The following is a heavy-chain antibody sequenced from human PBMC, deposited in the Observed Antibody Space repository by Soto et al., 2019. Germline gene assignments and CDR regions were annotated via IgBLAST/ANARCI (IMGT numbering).Heavy chain of an antibody. CDR1: GYTFTGYY. J-gene: IGHJ5*02. D-gene: IGHD2-15*01. CDR2: INPNSGGT. Sequence: ASVKVSCKASGYTFTGYYMHWVRQAPGQGLEWMGWINPNSGGTNYAQKFQGRVTMTRDTSISTAYMELSRLRSDDTAVYYCARDNLYCSGGSCYPPGNWFDPWGRGTLVTVSS. CDR3: ARDNLYCSGGSCYPPGNWFDP. V-gene: IGHV1-2*02.